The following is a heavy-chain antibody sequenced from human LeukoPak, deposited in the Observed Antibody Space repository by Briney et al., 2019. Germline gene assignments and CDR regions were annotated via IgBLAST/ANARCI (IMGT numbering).Heavy chain of an antibody. D-gene: IGHD6-13*01. CDR3: TTFRGYSSSWYLFDY. J-gene: IGHJ4*02. CDR2: IKSNTDGGTT. CDR1: GFTFSNAW. V-gene: IGHV3-15*01. Sequence: GGSLRLSCAASGFTFSNAWMSWVRQAPGKGLEWVGRIKSNTDGGTTDYAAPVKGRFTISRDDSKNTLYLQMNSLKTEDTAVYYCTTFRGYSSSWYLFDYWGQGTLVTVSS.